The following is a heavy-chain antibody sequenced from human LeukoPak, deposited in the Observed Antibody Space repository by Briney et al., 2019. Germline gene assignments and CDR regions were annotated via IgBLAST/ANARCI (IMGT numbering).Heavy chain of an antibody. CDR1: GFTFSNYG. Sequence: GGSLRLSCAASGFTFSNYGMNWVRQAPGKGLEWVSFTDTSGRYVYYRDSVKGRFTISRDNAKNLLFLQMNGLRAEDTALYYCARRRSITLLRAGAMSDGFDIWGQGAMVAVSS. CDR3: ARRRSITLLRAGAMSDGFDI. D-gene: IGHD3-10*01. CDR2: TDTSGRYV. J-gene: IGHJ3*02. V-gene: IGHV3-21*06.